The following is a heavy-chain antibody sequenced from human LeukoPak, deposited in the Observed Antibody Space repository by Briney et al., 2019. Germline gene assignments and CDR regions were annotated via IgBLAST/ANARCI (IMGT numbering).Heavy chain of an antibody. J-gene: IGHJ4*02. CDR1: GFTFSNYW. CDR2: IYSGDSQ. CDR3: ARHTSGWYPYSFDY. Sequence: GGSLRLSCAASGFTFSNYWMHWVRQAPGKGLEWVSGIYSGDSQYYADSVKGRFTISRDNSKNTLYLQMNSLRGEDTAVYYCARHTSGWYPYSFDYWGQGILVTVSS. D-gene: IGHD6-19*01. V-gene: IGHV3-66*04.